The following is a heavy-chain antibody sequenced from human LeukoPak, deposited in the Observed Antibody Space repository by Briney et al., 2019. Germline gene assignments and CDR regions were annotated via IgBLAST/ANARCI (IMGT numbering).Heavy chain of an antibody. CDR2: INPSGGST. D-gene: IGHD6-19*01. CDR3: ARREQWLVGDDY. V-gene: IGHV1-46*01. Sequence: ASVKVSCKASGYTFTSYYMHWVRQAPGQGLEWMGIINPSGGSTSYAQKFQGRVTMTTDTSTSTAYMELRSLRSDDTAVYYCARREQWLVGDDYWGQGTLITVSS. J-gene: IGHJ4*02. CDR1: GYTFTSYY.